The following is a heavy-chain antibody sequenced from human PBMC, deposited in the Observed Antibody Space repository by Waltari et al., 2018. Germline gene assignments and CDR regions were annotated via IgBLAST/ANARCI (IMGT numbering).Heavy chain of an antibody. Sequence: APGKGLEWVSGITWNSGSTGYADSVKGRFTISRDNAKNSLYLQMNSLRPEDTALYFCAKDTRLGESSLYGWYFDHWGQGTLVTVSS. CDR3: AKDTRLGESSLYGWYFDH. CDR2: ITWNSGST. V-gene: IGHV3-9*01. D-gene: IGHD3-16*02. J-gene: IGHJ4*02.